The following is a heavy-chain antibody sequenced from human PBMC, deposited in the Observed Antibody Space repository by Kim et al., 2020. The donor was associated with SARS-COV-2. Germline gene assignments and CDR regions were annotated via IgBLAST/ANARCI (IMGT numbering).Heavy chain of an antibody. Sequence: DTVQGRFTISRDNSKNHLYLQMNSLRAEDTAVYYCAKVTGTTRGNWFDPWGQGTLVTVSS. J-gene: IGHJ5*02. CDR3: AKVTGTTRGNWFDP. V-gene: IGHV3-23*01. D-gene: IGHD1-20*01.